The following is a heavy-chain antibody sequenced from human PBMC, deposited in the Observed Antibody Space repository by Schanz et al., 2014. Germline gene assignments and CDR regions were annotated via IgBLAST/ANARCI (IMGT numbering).Heavy chain of an antibody. V-gene: IGHV4-39*01. J-gene: IGHJ4*02. D-gene: IGHD5-18*01. CDR1: GDSISGISYY. Sequence: QLQLQESGPGLVRPSRTLSLTCTVSGDSISGISYYWAWIRQPPGKGLEWIGSIFYSGSTYYSPSRKRRSPISVDKSKNLSPLKLVAATATDTAVYYCASQPTYTYGFDYWGQGTLVTVSS. CDR2: IFYSGST. CDR3: ASQPTYTYGFDY.